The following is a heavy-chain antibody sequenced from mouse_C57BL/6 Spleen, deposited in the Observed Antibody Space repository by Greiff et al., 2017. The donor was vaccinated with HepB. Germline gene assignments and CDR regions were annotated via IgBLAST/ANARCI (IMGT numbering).Heavy chain of an antibody. D-gene: IGHD2-4*01. J-gene: IGHJ1*03. CDR3: ARDRVYYDHWYFDV. CDR1: GISITTGNYR. V-gene: IGHV3-5*01. CDR2: IYYSGTI. Sequence: EVMLVESGPGLVKPSQTVFLTCTVTGISITTGNYRWSWIRQFPGNKLEWIGYIYYSGTITYNPSLTSRTTITRDTPKNQFFLEMNSLTAEDAATYYCARDRVYYDHWYFDVWGTGTTVTVSS.